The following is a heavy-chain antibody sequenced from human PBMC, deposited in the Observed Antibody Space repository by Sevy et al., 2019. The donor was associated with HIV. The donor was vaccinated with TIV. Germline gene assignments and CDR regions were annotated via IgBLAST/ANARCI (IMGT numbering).Heavy chain of an antibody. J-gene: IGHJ3*02. Sequence: GESLKISLKGSGYSFTSYLIGLGRQMPGKGLEGIGIIYPGDSDTRYSPSFQGQVTISAAKSISTAYLQWSSRQASDTAMYYCVSRVLGSYYNGDAFDIWGQGTMVTVSS. CDR2: IYPGDSDT. D-gene: IGHD3-10*01. V-gene: IGHV5-51*01. CDR3: VSRVLGSYYNGDAFDI. CDR1: GYSFTSYL.